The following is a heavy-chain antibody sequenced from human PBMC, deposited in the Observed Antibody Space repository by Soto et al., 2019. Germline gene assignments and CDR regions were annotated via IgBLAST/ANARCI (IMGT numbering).Heavy chain of an antibody. Sequence: QVQLVESGGGVVQPGRSLRLSCAAPGFTFSSYGMHWVRQAPGKGLECVAVISYDGSHKYYADSVKGRFTISRDNSKNTLYLQMNSLRAEDTAVYYCAKDRESYTSSSYFFDYWGQGTLVTVSS. V-gene: IGHV3-30*18. CDR3: AKDRESYTSSSYFFDY. D-gene: IGHD6-6*01. CDR1: GFTFSSYG. J-gene: IGHJ4*02. CDR2: ISYDGSHK.